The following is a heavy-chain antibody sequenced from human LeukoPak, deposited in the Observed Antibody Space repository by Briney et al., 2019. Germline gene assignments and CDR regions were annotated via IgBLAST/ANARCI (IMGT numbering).Heavy chain of an antibody. V-gene: IGHV5-10-1*01. CDR2: IDPSDSYT. CDR3: ARLGAYYYGSGSVDY. J-gene: IGHJ4*02. CDR1: GXSFTSYW. D-gene: IGHD3-10*01. Sequence: GESLRISCEGSGXSFTSYWISWVRQMPGKGLECMGRIDPSDSYTNYSPSFQGHVTISADKSISTAYLQWSSLKASDTAMYYCARLGAYYYGSGSVDYWGQGTLVTVSS.